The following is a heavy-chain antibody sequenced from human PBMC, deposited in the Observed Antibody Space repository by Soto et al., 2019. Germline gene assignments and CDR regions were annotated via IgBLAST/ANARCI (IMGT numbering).Heavy chain of an antibody. Sequence: QVQLVQSGAEVKKPGASVKVSRKASGYTFTSYDIIWVRQATGQGLEWMGWMNPSTGNTDSAEKFQGRLTMTRNTSISTVYMELSSLRFEDTAVYYCARGRIIVAGGFDPWGQGTLVTVSS. CDR1: GYTFTSYD. V-gene: IGHV1-8*01. D-gene: IGHD6-19*01. J-gene: IGHJ5*02. CDR3: ARGRIIVAGGFDP. CDR2: MNPSTGNT.